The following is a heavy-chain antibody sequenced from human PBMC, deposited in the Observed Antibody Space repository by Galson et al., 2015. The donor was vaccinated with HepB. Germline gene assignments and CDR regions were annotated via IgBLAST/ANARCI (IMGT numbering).Heavy chain of an antibody. Sequence: SLRLSCAASGFSFNYFPMHWVRQAPGKGLEWVAVISYTGTYTGYADFGRGRFTISRDNSRNALYLQMNSLTVEDTALYYYVRPRGAGAGDYQNWYFDLWGRGTPVTVSS. CDR1: GFSFNYFP. D-gene: IGHD4-17*01. J-gene: IGHJ2*01. CDR2: ISYTGTYT. CDR3: VRPRGAGAGDYQNWYFDL. V-gene: IGHV3-30*04.